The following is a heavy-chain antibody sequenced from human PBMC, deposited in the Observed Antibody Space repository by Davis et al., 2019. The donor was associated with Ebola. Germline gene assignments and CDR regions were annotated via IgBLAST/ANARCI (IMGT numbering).Heavy chain of an antibody. CDR1: GFTFSSYE. V-gene: IGHV3-48*03. Sequence: GESLKISCAASGFTFSSYEMNWVRQAPGKGLEWVSYISSSGSTIYYADSVKGRFTISRDNAKNSLYLQMNSLRTEDTAVYYCARANRRLWFREFDYWGQGTLVTVSS. CDR3: ARANRRLWFREFDY. J-gene: IGHJ4*02. CDR2: ISSSGSTI. D-gene: IGHD3-10*01.